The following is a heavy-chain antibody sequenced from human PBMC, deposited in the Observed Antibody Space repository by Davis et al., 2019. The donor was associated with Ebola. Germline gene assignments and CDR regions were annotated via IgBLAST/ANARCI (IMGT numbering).Heavy chain of an antibody. CDR2: IYYSGST. CDR1: GGSISSYY. CDR3: ARDLGSSDWHGGDWFDP. D-gene: IGHD6-19*01. Sequence: SETLSLTCTVSGGSISSYYWSWIRQPPGKGLEWIGYIYYSGSTNYNPSLKSRVTISVDTSKNQFSLKLSSVTAADTAVYYCARDLGSSDWHGGDWFDPWGQGTLVTVSS. V-gene: IGHV4-59*01. J-gene: IGHJ5*02.